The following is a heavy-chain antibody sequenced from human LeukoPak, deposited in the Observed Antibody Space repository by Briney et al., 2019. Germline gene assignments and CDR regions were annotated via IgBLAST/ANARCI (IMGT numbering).Heavy chain of an antibody. D-gene: IGHD6-13*01. CDR3: ARDAAQQQLAEFDY. Sequence: GGSLRLSCAASGFTFSSYSMNWVRQAPGKGLEWVSSISSSSSYIYYADSVKGRFTISRDNAKNSLYLQMSSLRAEDTAVYYCARDAAQQQLAEFDYWGQGTLVTVSS. CDR1: GFTFSSYS. CDR2: ISSSSSYI. V-gene: IGHV3-21*01. J-gene: IGHJ4*02.